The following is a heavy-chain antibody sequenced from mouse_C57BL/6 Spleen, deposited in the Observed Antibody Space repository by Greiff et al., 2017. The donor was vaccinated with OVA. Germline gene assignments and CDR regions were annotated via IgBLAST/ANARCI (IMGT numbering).Heavy chain of an antibody. V-gene: IGHV1-69*01. CDR3: ARSLNYYGSSPHSDY. CDR1: GYTFTSYW. Sequence: QVQLQQPGAELVMPGASVKLSCKASGYTFTSYWMHWVKQRPGQGLEWIGEIDPSDSYTNYNQKFKGKSTLTVDKSSSTAYMQLSSLTSEDSAVYYCARSLNYYGSSPHSDYWGQGTTLTVSS. CDR2: IDPSDSYT. D-gene: IGHD1-1*01. J-gene: IGHJ2*01.